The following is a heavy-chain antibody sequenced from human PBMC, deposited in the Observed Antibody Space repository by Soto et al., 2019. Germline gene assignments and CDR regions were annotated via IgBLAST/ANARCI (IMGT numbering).Heavy chain of an antibody. CDR2: IDRSDGIT. V-gene: IGHV3-23*01. CDR3: AKLGVGTNSVNIDAFDI. J-gene: IGHJ3*02. D-gene: IGHD2-21*02. CDR1: GFPFSSNT. Sequence: PGGSLRLSCAASGFPFSSNTMSWVRQAPGKGLEWVSTIDRSDGITYYADSVKGRFTISRDNSQNTVYLQMNSLRAEDTAVYYCAKLGVGTNSVNIDAFDIWGQGTMVTVSS.